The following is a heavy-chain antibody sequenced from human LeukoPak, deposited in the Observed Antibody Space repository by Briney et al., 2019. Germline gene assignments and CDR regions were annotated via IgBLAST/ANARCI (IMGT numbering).Heavy chain of an antibody. CDR1: GCTLTELS. D-gene: IGHD4-17*01. CDR3: ATDHFNGEVGDY. Sequence: ASVKVSCKVSGCTLTELSMHWVRQAPGKGLEWLGGFDPEDGETIYAQKFQGRVTMTEDTSTDTAYMELSSLRSEDTAVYYCATDHFNGEVGDYWGQGTLVTVSS. V-gene: IGHV1-24*01. J-gene: IGHJ4*02. CDR2: FDPEDGET.